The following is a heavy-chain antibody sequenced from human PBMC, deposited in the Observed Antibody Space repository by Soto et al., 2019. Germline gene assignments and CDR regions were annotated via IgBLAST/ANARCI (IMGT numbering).Heavy chain of an antibody. CDR2: ISYDGSIK. CDR1: GFTFRGYG. CDR3: ARAYGAGSYFCDY. J-gene: IGHJ4*02. V-gene: IGHV3-30*03. D-gene: IGHD3-10*01. Sequence: QVQLVESGGGVVQPGRSLRLSCAASGFTFRGYGMHWVRQAPGRGLEWVALISYDGSIKYYADSVRGRFTISRDNSKNPLYLQMNSLRAEDTAVYYCARAYGAGSYFCDYWGQGTPVTVSS.